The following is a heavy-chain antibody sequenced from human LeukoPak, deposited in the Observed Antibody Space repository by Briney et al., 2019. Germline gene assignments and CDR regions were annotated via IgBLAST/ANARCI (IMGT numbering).Heavy chain of an antibody. CDR2: ISGSGGST. V-gene: IGHV3-23*01. Sequence: GGSLRLSCAASGXTFNNYAMSWVRQAPGKGLEWVWVISGSGGSTYYADSVKGRFTISRDNSKNTLYLQMNSLRAEETAVYYCAKDRGVIVPAGMATWGQGTLVTVSS. D-gene: IGHD2-2*01. CDR1: GXTFNNYA. J-gene: IGHJ5*02. CDR3: AKDRGVIVPAGMAT.